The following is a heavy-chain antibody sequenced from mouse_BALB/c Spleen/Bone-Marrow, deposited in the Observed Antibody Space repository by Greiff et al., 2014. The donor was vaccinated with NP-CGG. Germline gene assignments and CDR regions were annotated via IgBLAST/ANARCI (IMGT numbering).Heavy chain of an antibody. CDR1: GFTFSNYG. D-gene: IGHD2-4*01. J-gene: IGHJ3*01. CDR2: ISGGGSYT. CDR3: ARHAYYDQTEVSFVY. Sequence: EVKLQESGGGLVKSGGSLKLSCAASGFTFSNYGMSWVRQTPEKRLEWVATISGGGSYTFYSDSVKGRFTISRDNAKNNLYLQLSGLRSEDTALYYCARHAYYDQTEVSFVYWGQGTLVTVSA. V-gene: IGHV5-9-2*01.